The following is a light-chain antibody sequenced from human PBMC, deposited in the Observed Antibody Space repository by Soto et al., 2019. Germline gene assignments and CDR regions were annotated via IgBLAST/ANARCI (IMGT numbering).Light chain of an antibody. CDR1: SSDVGGYNY. CDR2: EVS. CDR3: NSYTSKSTGV. V-gene: IGLV2-14*01. J-gene: IGLJ1*01. Sequence: QSALTQPASVSGSPGQSITISCTGTSSDVGGYNYVSWYQQHPGKAPKLIIYEVSNRPSGVSNRFSSAKSGNTASLNISGLQAEDEADYYCNSYTSKSTGVFGTGTKLTVL.